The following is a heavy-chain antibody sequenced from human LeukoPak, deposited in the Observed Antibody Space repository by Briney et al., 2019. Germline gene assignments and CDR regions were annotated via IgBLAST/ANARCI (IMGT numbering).Heavy chain of an antibody. Sequence: GGSLRLSCTVSGFTVSSNSMSWVRQAPGKGLEWVSFIYSDNTHYSDSVKGRFTISRDNSKNTLYLQMNSLRAEDTAIYYCATYRQVLLPFESWGQGTLVTVSS. CDR3: ATYRQVLLPFES. V-gene: IGHV3-53*01. CDR2: IYSDNT. J-gene: IGHJ4*02. CDR1: GFTVSSNS. D-gene: IGHD2-8*02.